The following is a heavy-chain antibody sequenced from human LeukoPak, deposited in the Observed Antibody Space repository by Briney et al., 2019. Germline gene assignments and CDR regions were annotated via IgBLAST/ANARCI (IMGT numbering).Heavy chain of an antibody. J-gene: IGHJ4*02. V-gene: IGHV1-2*02. CDR2: INPNSGGT. D-gene: IGHD3-10*01. CDR1: GYTFTYRY. CDR3: ARGPYYYGSGSYYKGYVFDY. Sequence: GASVKVSRKASGYTFTYRYLHWVRQAPGQGLEWMGWINPNSGGTNYAQKFQGRVTMTRDTSISTAYMELSRLRSDDTAVYYCARGPYYYGSGSYYKGYVFDYWGQGTLVTVSS.